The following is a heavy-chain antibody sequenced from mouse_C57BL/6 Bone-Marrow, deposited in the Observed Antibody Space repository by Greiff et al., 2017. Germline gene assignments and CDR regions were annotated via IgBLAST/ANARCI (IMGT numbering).Heavy chain of an antibody. D-gene: IGHD1-1*01. J-gene: IGHJ3*01. CDR1: GYTFTSYW. Sequence: QVQLQQPGAELVKPGASVKVSCKASGYTFTSYWMHWVKQRPGQGLEWIGRIHPSDSDTNSNQKFKGKATLTVDKSSSTAYMQLSSLTSEDSAVYYCAMGITTVVAPLAYWGQGTLVTVSA. CDR3: AMGITTVVAPLAY. V-gene: IGHV1-74*01. CDR2: IHPSDSDT.